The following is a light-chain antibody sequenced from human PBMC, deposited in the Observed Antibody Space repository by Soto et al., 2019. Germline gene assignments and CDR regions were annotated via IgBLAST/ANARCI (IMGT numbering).Light chain of an antibody. V-gene: IGKV1-39*01. J-gene: IGKJ1*01. Sequence: DIQMTQSPSSLSASVGDRVTITCRASQNIDTYLNWYHQKPGKAPNLLIYGASSLQSGVPSRFSGSGSGTDFTLTISSLQPEDFATYYCQQSYSIPLTFGQGTKVEIK. CDR3: QQSYSIPLT. CDR2: GAS. CDR1: QNIDTY.